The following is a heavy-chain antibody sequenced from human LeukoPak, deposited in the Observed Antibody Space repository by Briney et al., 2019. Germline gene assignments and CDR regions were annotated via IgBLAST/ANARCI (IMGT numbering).Heavy chain of an antibody. CDR3: ARGRRLITIFGVVTYYFDY. CDR2: IYYSGST. CDR1: GGSISSGGYY. Sequence: ASETLSLTCTVSGGSISSGGYYWSWIRQLPGKGLEWIGYIYYSGSTYYNPSLKSRVTISVDTSKNQFSLKLSSVTAADTAVYYCARGRRLITIFGVVTYYFDYWGQGTLVTVSS. J-gene: IGHJ4*02. V-gene: IGHV4-31*03. D-gene: IGHD3-3*01.